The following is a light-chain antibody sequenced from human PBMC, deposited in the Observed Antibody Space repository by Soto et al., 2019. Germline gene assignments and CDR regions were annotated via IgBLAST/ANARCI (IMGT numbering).Light chain of an antibody. CDR2: AAS. CDR1: QGIRND. J-gene: IGKJ3*01. Sequence: AIQMTQSPSSLSASVGDRVTITCRASQGIRNDLDWFQQKPGKAPKLLIYAASNLQSGVPARFSGSGSGTDFTLTISSLQHEDFATYYCLQKDFYPFNFGPGTKVDIK. V-gene: IGKV1-6*01. CDR3: LQKDFYPFN.